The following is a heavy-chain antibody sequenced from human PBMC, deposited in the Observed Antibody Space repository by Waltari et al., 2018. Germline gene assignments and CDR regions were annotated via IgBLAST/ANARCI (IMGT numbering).Heavy chain of an antibody. Sequence: QVQLVQSGAEVKKPGASVKVSCKASGYTFTSYDINWVRQATGQGLEWMGWMNPNSGNTGYAQKFQGRVTITRNTSISTAYMELSSLRSEDTAVYYCARKLTSGGLSPRTYWFDPWGQGTLVTVSS. D-gene: IGHD1-26*01. J-gene: IGHJ5*02. CDR1: GYTFTSYD. V-gene: IGHV1-8*03. CDR2: MNPNSGNT. CDR3: ARKLTSGGLSPRTYWFDP.